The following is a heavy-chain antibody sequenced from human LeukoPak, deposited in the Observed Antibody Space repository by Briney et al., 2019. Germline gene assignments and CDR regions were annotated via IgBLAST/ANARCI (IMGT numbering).Heavy chain of an antibody. Sequence: GGSLRLSCAASGFTISSYSMNWVRQAPGKGLQWVASIHQDAGEKQYLDSVRGRFTISRDNAKSSLYLQMNSLTVDDTGIYYCASSKDHYCRYWGQGTLVTVSS. CDR2: IHQDAGEK. CDR1: GFTISSYS. V-gene: IGHV3-7*05. CDR3: ASSKDHYCRY. J-gene: IGHJ4*02.